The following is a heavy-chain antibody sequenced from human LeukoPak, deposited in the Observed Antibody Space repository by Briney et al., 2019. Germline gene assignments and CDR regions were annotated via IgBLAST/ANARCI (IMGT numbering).Heavy chain of an antibody. V-gene: IGHV4-59*08. CDR1: GGSMSSFY. CDR2: IYYSGST. Sequence: SETLSLTCSVSGGSMSSFYWGWIRQPPGKGLEWIGSIYYSGSTYYNPSLRSRVTISVDTSKNQFSLKLNSATAADTAVYYCGRYISSGVDYWGQGTLVTVSS. CDR3: GRYISSGVDY. D-gene: IGHD3-22*01. J-gene: IGHJ4*02.